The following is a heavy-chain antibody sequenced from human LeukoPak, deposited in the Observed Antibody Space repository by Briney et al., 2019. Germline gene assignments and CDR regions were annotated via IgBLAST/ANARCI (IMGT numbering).Heavy chain of an antibody. Sequence: ASVKVSCKASGGTFSSYAINWVRQATGQGLEWMGWMNPNSGNTGYAQKFQGRVTMTRNTSISTAYMELSSLRSEDTAVYYCAREGVGVNTGVFDYWGQGTLVTVSP. V-gene: IGHV1-8*02. CDR2: MNPNSGNT. J-gene: IGHJ4*02. CDR1: GGTFSSYA. CDR3: AREGVGVNTGVFDY. D-gene: IGHD1-26*01.